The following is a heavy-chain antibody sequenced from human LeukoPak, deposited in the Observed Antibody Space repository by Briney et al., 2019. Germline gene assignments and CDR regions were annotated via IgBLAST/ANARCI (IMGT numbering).Heavy chain of an antibody. CDR2: IYYSGST. J-gene: IGHJ6*02. Sequence: SETLSLTCTVSGGSISSYYWSWIRQPPGKGLEWIGYIYYSGSTNYNPSLKSGVTISVDTSKKQISLKLSSVTAADTAVYYCARGPTVNYYYYGMDVWGQGTTVTVSS. D-gene: IGHD4-11*01. CDR3: ARGPTVNYYYYGMDV. CDR1: GGSISSYY. V-gene: IGHV4-59*01.